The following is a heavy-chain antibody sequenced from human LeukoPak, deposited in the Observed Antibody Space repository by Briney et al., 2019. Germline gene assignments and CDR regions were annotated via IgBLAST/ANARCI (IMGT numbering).Heavy chain of an antibody. CDR1: GFTFSSYA. CDR3: AREKGLERRQDY. V-gene: IGHV3-30-3*01. J-gene: IGHJ4*02. CDR2: ISYDGSNK. Sequence: GGSLRLTCAASGFTFSSYAMHWVRQAPGKGLEWVAVISYDGSNKYYADSVKGRFTISRDNSENTLYLQMNSLRAEDTAVYYCAREKGLERRQDYWGQGTLVTVSS. D-gene: IGHD1-1*01.